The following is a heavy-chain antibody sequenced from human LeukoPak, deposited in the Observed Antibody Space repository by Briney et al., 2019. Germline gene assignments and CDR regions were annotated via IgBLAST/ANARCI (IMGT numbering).Heavy chain of an antibody. V-gene: IGHV3-30*02. Sequence: PGGSLRLSCAASGFTFRSYGMHWVRQAPGKGLEWVAFIGYDGSNKYYADSVKGRFTISRDNSKNTLYLQMNSLRVEDTAVYYCARDMEQWLVQDWYFDLWGRGTLVTVSS. CDR2: IGYDGSNK. CDR3: ARDMEQWLVQDWYFDL. J-gene: IGHJ2*01. CDR1: GFTFRSYG. D-gene: IGHD6-19*01.